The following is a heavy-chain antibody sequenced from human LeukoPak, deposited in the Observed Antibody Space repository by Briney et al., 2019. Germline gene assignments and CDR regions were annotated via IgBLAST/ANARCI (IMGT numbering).Heavy chain of an antibody. J-gene: IGHJ4*02. CDR1: GGSISSSSYY. CDR2: IYYSGST. CDR3: ARAGGLDNFVY. V-gene: IGHV4-39*01. Sequence: SETLSLTCTVSGGSISSSSYYWGWIRQPPGKGLEWIGSIYYSGSTYYNPSLKSRVTISVDTSKNQFSLKLSSVTAADTAVYYCARAGGLDNFVYWGQGTLVTVSS. D-gene: IGHD6-19*01.